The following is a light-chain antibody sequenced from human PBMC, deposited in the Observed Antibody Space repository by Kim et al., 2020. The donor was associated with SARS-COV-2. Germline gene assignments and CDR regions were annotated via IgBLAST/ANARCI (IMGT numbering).Light chain of an antibody. CDR1: GRRIYY. CDR2: GKN. V-gene: IGLV3-19*01. Sequence: ALGQTVRITPQGDGRRIYYASWYQQKPGQAPVLVIYGKNNRPSGIPDRFSGSSSGNTASLTITGAQAEDEADYYCNSRDSSGNHLVFGGGTQLTVL. J-gene: IGLJ2*01. CDR3: NSRDSSGNHLV.